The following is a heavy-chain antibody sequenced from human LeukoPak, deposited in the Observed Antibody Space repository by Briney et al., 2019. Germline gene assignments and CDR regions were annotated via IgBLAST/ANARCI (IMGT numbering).Heavy chain of an antibody. CDR2: INPNSGGT. CDR1: GYTFTDYY. Sequence: ASVKVSCKASGYTFTDYYIRWVRQAPGQGLEWMGWINPNSGGTNYGQKFQGRVTMTRDTSISTAYMDLSRLRSDDTAVYYCARQATAAAATVFYWGQGTLVTVSS. D-gene: IGHD6-13*01. J-gene: IGHJ4*02. CDR3: ARQATAAAATVFY. V-gene: IGHV1-2*02.